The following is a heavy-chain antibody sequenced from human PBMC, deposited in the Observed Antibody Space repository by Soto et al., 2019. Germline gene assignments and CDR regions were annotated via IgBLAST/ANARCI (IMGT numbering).Heavy chain of an antibody. CDR1: GYTFTSYG. CDR3: ARVGAYDILTGYYNPPYYYYYYGMDV. V-gene: IGHV1-18*04. Sequence: ASVKVSCKASGYTFTSYGISWVRQAPGQGLEWMGWISAYNGNTNYAQKLQGRVTMTTDTSTSTAYMELRSLRSDDTAVYYGARVGAYDILTGYYNPPYYYYYYGMDVWGQGTTVTVSS. D-gene: IGHD3-9*01. J-gene: IGHJ6*02. CDR2: ISAYNGNT.